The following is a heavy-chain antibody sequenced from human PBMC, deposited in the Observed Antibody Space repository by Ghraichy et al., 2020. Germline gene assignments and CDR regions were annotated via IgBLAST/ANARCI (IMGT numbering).Heavy chain of an antibody. D-gene: IGHD6-19*01. Sequence: SETLSLTCAVYGGSFSGYYWSWIRQPPGKGLEWIGEINHSGSTNYNPSLKSRVTISVDTSKNQFSLKLSSVTAADTAVYYCARYSSGWYYFDYWGQGTLVTVSS. J-gene: IGHJ4*02. CDR2: INHSGST. CDR1: GGSFSGYY. V-gene: IGHV4-34*01. CDR3: ARYSSGWYYFDY.